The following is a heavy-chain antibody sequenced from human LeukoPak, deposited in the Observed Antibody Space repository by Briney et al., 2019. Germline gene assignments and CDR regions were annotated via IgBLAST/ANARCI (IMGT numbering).Heavy chain of an antibody. CDR2: ISWNSGSI. D-gene: IGHD3-22*01. CDR3: AKDPDYDSSGYPDY. CDR1: GFTFDDYA. Sequence: GGALRLSCAASGFTFDDYAMHWVRQAPGKGLEWVSGISWNSGSIGYADSVKGRFTISRDNAKNSLYLQMNSLRAEDTALYYCAKDPDYDSSGYPDYWGQGTLVTVSS. V-gene: IGHV3-9*01. J-gene: IGHJ4*02.